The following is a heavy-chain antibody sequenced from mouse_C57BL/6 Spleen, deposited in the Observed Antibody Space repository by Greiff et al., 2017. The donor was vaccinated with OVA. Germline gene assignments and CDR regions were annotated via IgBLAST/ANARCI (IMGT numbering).Heavy chain of an antibody. Sequence: VQLKQPGAELVKPGASVKLSCKASGYTFTIYWMHWVKQRPGQGLEWIGMIHPNSGSTNYNEKFKSKATLTVDKSSSTAYMQLSSLTSEDSAVYYCARENWDPFAYWGQGTLVTVSA. V-gene: IGHV1-64*01. J-gene: IGHJ3*01. CDR1: GYTFTIYW. D-gene: IGHD4-1*01. CDR2: IHPNSGST. CDR3: ARENWDPFAY.